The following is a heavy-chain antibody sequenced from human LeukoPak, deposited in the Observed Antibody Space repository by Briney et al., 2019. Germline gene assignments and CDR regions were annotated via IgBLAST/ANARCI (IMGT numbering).Heavy chain of an antibody. CDR3: AAAGLASDY. D-gene: IGHD3-10*01. CDR2: IYHSGST. J-gene: IGHJ4*02. Sequence: ASETLSLTCTVSGYSISSGYYWGWIRQPPGKGLEWIGSIYHSGSTYYNPSLKSRVTISVDTSKNQFSLKLSSVTAADTAVYYCAAAGLASDYWGQGTLVTVSS. V-gene: IGHV4-38-2*02. CDR1: GYSISSGYY.